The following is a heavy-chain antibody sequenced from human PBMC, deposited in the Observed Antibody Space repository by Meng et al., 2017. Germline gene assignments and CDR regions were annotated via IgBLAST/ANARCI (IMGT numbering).Heavy chain of an antibody. J-gene: IGHJ4*02. CDR3: ARDYGSGRIILHFDY. V-gene: IGHV1-2*06. CDR1: GYTFTGYY. Sequence: QGQLGQSGAEVKKPGASVKVCCKASGYTFTGYYMHWVRQAPGQGLEWMGRINPNSGGTNYAQKFQGRVTMTRDTSISTAYMELSRLRSDDTAVYYCARDYGSGRIILHFDYWGQGTLVTVSS. D-gene: IGHD3-10*01. CDR2: INPNSGGT.